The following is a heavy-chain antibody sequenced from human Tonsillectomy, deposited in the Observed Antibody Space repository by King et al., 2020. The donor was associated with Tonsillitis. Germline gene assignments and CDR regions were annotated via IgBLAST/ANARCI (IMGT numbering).Heavy chain of an antibody. CDR3: ALGWYFDL. D-gene: IGHD3-10*01. Sequence: MQLQESGPGLVKPSETLSLTCTVSGGSISSSPSFWGWIRQPPGKGLEWIGSIYYSGSTYDNPSLKSRATISVDTSKNQFSLKLSSVTAADTAVYYCALGWYFDLWGRGSLVTVSS. CDR1: GGSISSSPSF. CDR2: IYYSGST. J-gene: IGHJ2*01. V-gene: IGHV4-39*01.